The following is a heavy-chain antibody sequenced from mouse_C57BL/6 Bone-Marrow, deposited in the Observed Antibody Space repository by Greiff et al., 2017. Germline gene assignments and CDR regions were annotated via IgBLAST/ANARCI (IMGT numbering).Heavy chain of an antibody. V-gene: IGHV1-55*01. Sequence: QVQLQQPGAELVKPGASVKMSCKASGYTFTRYWINWVKPRPGQGLEWIGDIYPGSGSTNYNEKFKSKATLTVDTSASTAYMQLSSLTSENSAVYYCARPYYSNYWYFDVWGTGTTVTVSS. CDR2: IYPGSGST. CDR1: GYTFTRYW. J-gene: IGHJ1*03. D-gene: IGHD2-5*01. CDR3: ARPYYSNYWYFDV.